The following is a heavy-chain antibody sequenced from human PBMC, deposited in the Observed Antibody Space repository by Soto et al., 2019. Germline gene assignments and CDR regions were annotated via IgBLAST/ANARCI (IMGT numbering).Heavy chain of an antibody. CDR1: GYSFTSYW. CDR2: IYPGDSYT. V-gene: IGHV5-51*01. D-gene: IGHD3-9*01. CDR3: ASNDILTGYYPEAHY. Sequence: PGESLKISCKGSGYSFTSYWIGWVRQMPGKGLKWMGIIYPGDSYTRFSPSFQGQVTISADKSISTAYLQWSSLKASDTAMYYCASNDILTGYYPEAHYWGQGTLVTVSS. J-gene: IGHJ4*02.